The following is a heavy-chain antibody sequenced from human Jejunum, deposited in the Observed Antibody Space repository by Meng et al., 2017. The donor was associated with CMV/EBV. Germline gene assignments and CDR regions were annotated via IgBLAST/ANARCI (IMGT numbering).Heavy chain of an antibody. CDR2: MNPNNGKK. J-gene: IGHJ6*02. Sequence: NWVRQAPGQGLEWMGWMNPNNGKKGYAQKFQGRFTMTWNTSISTAYMELSSLRSEDTAIYYCASHQQFCSGGSCYSLGYYYGMDVWGQGTTVTVSS. CDR3: ASHQQFCSGGSCYSLGYYYGMDV. D-gene: IGHD2-15*01. V-gene: IGHV1-8*01.